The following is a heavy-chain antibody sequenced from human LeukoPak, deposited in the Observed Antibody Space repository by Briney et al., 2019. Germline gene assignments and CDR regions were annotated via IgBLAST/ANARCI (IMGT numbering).Heavy chain of an antibody. J-gene: IGHJ4*02. V-gene: IGHV1-2*02. CDR2: INPNSGGT. CDR3: ATYYYDSSGSGNFDY. Sequence: ASVKVSCKASGGTFSSYAISWVRQAPGQGLEWMGWINPNSGGTNYAQKFQGRVTMTRDTSISTAYMELSGLRSDDTAVYYCATYYYDSSGSGNFDYWGQGTLVTVPS. D-gene: IGHD3-22*01. CDR1: GGTFSSYA.